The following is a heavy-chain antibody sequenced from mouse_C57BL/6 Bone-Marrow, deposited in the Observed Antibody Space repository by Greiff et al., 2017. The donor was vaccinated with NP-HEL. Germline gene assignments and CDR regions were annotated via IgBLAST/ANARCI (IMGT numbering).Heavy chain of an antibody. Sequence: VQLQQSGAELVRPGASVTLSCKASGYTFTDYEMHWVKQTPVHGLEWIGAIDPETGGTAYNQKFKGKAILTADKSSSTAYMELRSLTSEDSAVYYCTDGIYYDYEGYFEVWGTGTTVTVSS. CDR1: GYTFTDYE. CDR3: TDGIYYDYEGYFEV. CDR2: IDPETGGT. V-gene: IGHV1-15*01. J-gene: IGHJ1*03. D-gene: IGHD2-4*01.